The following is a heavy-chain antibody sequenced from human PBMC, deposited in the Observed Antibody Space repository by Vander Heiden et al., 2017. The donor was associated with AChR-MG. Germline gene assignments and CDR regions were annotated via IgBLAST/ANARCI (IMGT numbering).Heavy chain of an antibody. J-gene: IGHJ4*02. Sequence: EVQLLESGGGLVQPGGSLRLSCAASGFTLSSYARGWVRQAPGKGLEGVSAISGSGGSTYYADSVKGRFTISRDNSKNTLYLQMNSLRAEDTAVYYCAKSFVVATIDYWGQGTLVTVSS. CDR1: GFTLSSYA. V-gene: IGHV3-23*01. CDR3: AKSFVVATIDY. CDR2: ISGSGGST. D-gene: IGHD5-12*01.